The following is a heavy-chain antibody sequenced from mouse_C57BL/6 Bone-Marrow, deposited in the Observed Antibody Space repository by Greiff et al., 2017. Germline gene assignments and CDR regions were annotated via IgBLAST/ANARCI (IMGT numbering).Heavy chain of an antibody. CDR3: AHYGSSYVWCAY. J-gene: IGHJ3*01. V-gene: IGHV5-4*01. D-gene: IGHD1-1*01. CDR1: GFTFSSYA. CDR2: ISDGGSYT. Sequence: EVQGVESGGGLVKPGGSLKLSCAASGFTFSSYAMSWVRQAPEKRLEWVATISDGGSYTYYPDNVKGRFTISRDNAKNNLYLQMSHLKSEDTAMYYCAHYGSSYVWCAYWGQGTLVTVSA.